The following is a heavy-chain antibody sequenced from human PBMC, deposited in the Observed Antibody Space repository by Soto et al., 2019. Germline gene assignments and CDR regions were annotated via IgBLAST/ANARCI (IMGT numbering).Heavy chain of an antibody. J-gene: IGHJ4*02. CDR2: IYYSGTT. CDR3: ARIMSHTTGYYPLEFDH. Sequence: NPSGTLSLTCTVSGGSMNNDDWTWIRQPPGKGLEWIGYIYYSGTTNYNPSLKSRLTISVDTSNNQFSLKLSSVTAADTAVYYCARIMSHTTGYYPLEFDHWGQGTLVTVSS. V-gene: IGHV4-59*01. CDR1: GGSMNNDD. D-gene: IGHD3-22*01.